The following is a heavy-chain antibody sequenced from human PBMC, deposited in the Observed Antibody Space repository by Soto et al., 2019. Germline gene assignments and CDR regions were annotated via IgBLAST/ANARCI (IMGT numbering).Heavy chain of an antibody. D-gene: IGHD3-3*01. CDR1: GYNFAGYW. CDR2: IYPSDSDT. V-gene: IGHV5-51*01. J-gene: IGHJ4*02. CDR3: ERGGVSTRTLDY. Sequence: PGESLKISCKGSGYNFAGYWIAWVRQMPGKGLELMGIIYPSDSDTRYRPSFQGQVTISADKSISSAYLQWSSLRASDTAMYYCERGGVSTRTLDYWGQGTPVTVSS.